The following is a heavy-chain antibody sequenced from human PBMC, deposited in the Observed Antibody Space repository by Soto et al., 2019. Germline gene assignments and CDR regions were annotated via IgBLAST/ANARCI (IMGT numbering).Heavy chain of an antibody. J-gene: IGHJ2*01. V-gene: IGHV4-34*01. D-gene: IGHD6-13*01. CDR3: ARRAILEAEDVIRDTVPVSAFLLNRSSDL. Sequence: KGLEWIGEINHSGSTNYNPTLKSRVTISVDTSKNQFSLKLSSVTAADTAVYYCARRAILEAEDVIRDTVPVSAFLLNRSSDL. CDR2: INHSGST.